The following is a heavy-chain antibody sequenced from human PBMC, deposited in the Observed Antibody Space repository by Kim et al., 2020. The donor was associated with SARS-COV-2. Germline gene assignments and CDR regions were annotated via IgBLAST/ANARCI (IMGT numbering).Heavy chain of an antibody. J-gene: IGHJ5*02. CDR2: LSIYNGKT. Sequence: ASVKVSCQASGYTFTSYGISWVRQAPGQGLEWMGWLSIYNGKTNYAQKFQGRLPMTTDTSTSTAYMELTSLRSDDTAVYYCARDRATQANWFDPWGQGT. CDR3: ARDRATQANWFDP. D-gene: IGHD1-26*01. V-gene: IGHV1-18*01. CDR1: GYTFTSYG.